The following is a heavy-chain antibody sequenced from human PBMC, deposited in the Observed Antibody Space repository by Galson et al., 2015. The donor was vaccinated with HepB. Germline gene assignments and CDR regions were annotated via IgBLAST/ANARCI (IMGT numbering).Heavy chain of an antibody. CDR3: AREGVGPTTNYYGMEV. CDR1: GYTFTGYY. CDR2: INPNSGDT. V-gene: IGHV1-2*02. D-gene: IGHD1-26*01. J-gene: IGHJ6*02. Sequence: SVKVSCKASGYTFTGYYMHWVRQAPGQGLEWMGWINPNSGDTKYAQKFQGRVTMTRDTSISTAYMELSRLTSDDTAVYYCAREGVGPTTNYYGMEVWGPGTTVSVSS.